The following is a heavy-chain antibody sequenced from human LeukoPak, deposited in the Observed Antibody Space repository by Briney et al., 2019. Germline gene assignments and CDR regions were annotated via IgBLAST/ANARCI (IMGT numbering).Heavy chain of an antibody. V-gene: IGHV4-4*02. CDR2: NYHSGST. J-gene: IGHJ3*02. CDR3: ARHPSYYDILTGYASDAFDI. D-gene: IGHD3-9*01. Sequence: SETQSLTCAVSGGSISSSNWWSWVRQPPGKGLEWIGENYHSGSTTCNPSLKSRVTISVDTSKNQFSLKLSSVTAADTAVYYCARHPSYYDILTGYASDAFDIWGQGTMVTVSS. CDR1: GGSISSSNW.